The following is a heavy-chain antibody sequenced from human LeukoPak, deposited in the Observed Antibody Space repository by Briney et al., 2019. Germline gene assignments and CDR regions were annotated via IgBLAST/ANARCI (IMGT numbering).Heavy chain of an antibody. CDR2: ISGSGGST. Sequence: PGGSLRLSCAASGSTFSSYAMSWVRQAPGKGLEWVSAISGSGGSTYYADSVKGRFTISRDNSKNTLYLQMNSLRAEDTAVYYCAKGYCSGGSCGKSGYYYYYMDVWGKGTTVTVSS. CDR1: GSTFSSYA. J-gene: IGHJ6*03. D-gene: IGHD2-15*01. CDR3: AKGYCSGGSCGKSGYYYYYMDV. V-gene: IGHV3-23*01.